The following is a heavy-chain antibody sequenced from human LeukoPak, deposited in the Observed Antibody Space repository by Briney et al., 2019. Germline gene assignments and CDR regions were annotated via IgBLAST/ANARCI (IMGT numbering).Heavy chain of an antibody. D-gene: IGHD6-19*01. V-gene: IGHV3-53*01. CDR3: ARDGGSAWFLDY. J-gene: IGHJ4*02. Sequence: GGSLRLSYAASGFTVSSNYMSWVRLVPGKGLEWVSIIYSGGSTFYADSVKGRFTISRDNSKNSLYLQMNSLRAEDTAVYYCARDGGSAWFLDYWGQGTLVTVSS. CDR2: IYSGGST. CDR1: GFTVSSNY.